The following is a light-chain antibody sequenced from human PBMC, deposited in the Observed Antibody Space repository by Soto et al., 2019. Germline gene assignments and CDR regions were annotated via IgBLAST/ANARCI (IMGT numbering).Light chain of an antibody. J-gene: IGKJ3*01. V-gene: IGKV4-1*01. Sequence: DIVMTQSPDSLSVSLGERATINCKSSRSILSSSNNKNFLAWYQQTPGQPPRLLIYWASTRQSGGPDRFSGSGSGTDFTLTISSLQAEDVAVYSCQQYYSSPFTFGPGTKVDIK. CDR1: RSILSSSNNKNF. CDR3: QQYYSSPFT. CDR2: WAS.